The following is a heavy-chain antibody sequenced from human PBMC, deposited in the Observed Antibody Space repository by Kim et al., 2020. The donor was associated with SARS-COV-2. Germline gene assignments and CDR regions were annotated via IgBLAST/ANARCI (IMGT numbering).Heavy chain of an antibody. J-gene: IGHJ3*02. D-gene: IGHD2-15*01. CDR3: ARGGAYAFDI. V-gene: IGHV6-1*01. Sequence: GSNDYAVSVKSRMTFNPETSKNQFSLQLNWVTPEDTAVYYCARGGAYAFDIWGQGTMVTVSS. CDR2: GSN.